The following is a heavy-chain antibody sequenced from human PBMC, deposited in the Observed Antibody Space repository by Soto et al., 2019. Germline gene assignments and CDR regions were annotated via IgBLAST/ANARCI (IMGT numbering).Heavy chain of an antibody. J-gene: IGHJ4*02. CDR2: IYWDDEE. CDR3: AHSRNLITEDAQVGDFDY. CDR1: GFSLNTAGEG. D-gene: IGHD3-10*01. Sequence: QITLKDSGPTPVNPTQTLTLTCSFSGFSLNTAGEGVGWVRQPPGAALEWLALIYWDDEERYSPSVKTRLTTTKNPSKNQVVLIMTNMEPVDTATYYCAHSRNLITEDAQVGDFDYWGQGTLVTVSS. V-gene: IGHV2-5*02.